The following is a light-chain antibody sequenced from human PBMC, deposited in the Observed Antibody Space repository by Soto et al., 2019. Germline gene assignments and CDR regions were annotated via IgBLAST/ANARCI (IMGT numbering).Light chain of an antibody. CDR3: QQYNNWPLT. Sequence: EIVLTQSPGTLSLSPGERATLSCRASQSVSSNLAWYQQKPGQAPRLLIYGASTRATSIPARFSGSGSGTEFTPTTSSLLAEDVAVDSCQQYNNWPLTFGGGTKVDIK. CDR1: QSVSSN. J-gene: IGKJ4*01. CDR2: GAS. V-gene: IGKV3-15*01.